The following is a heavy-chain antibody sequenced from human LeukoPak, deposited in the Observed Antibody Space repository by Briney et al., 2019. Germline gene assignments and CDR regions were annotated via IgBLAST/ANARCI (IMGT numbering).Heavy chain of an antibody. CDR3: ARRMTTVTTFDY. D-gene: IGHD4-17*01. Sequence: SGGSQRLSCAASGFTFDDYAMHWVRQAPGKGLEWIGYIYYSGSTNYNPSLKSRVTISVDTSKNQFSLKLSSVTAADTAVYYCARRMTTVTTFDYWGQGTLVTVSS. CDR1: GFTFDDYA. J-gene: IGHJ4*02. CDR2: IYYSGST. V-gene: IGHV4-59*08.